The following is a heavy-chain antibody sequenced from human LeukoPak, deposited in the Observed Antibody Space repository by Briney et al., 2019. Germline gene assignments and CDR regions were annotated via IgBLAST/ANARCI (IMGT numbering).Heavy chain of an antibody. D-gene: IGHD3-10*01. CDR3: ARTRITMVRGVSQNYNWFDP. J-gene: IGHJ5*02. CDR1: GYTFTGYY. V-gene: IGHV1-2*02. CDR2: INPNRGGT. Sequence: ASVKVSCKASGYTFTGYYMHWVRQAPGQGLEWMGWINPNRGGTNYAQKFQGRVTMTRDTSISTAYMELSRLRSDDTAVYYCARTRITMVRGVSQNYNWFDPWGQGTLVTVSS.